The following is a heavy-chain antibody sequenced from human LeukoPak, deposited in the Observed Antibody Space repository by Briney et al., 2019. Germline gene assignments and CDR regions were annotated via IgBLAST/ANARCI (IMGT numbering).Heavy chain of an antibody. CDR2: INAGNGNT. Sequence: ASVKVSCKASGYTFTSYAMHWVRQAPGQRLEWMGWINAGNGNTKYSQKFQGRVTMTRDTSTSTVYMELSSLRSEDTAVYYCASVEMATIYGMDVWGQGTTVTVSS. V-gene: IGHV1-3*01. CDR1: GYTFTSYA. J-gene: IGHJ6*02. D-gene: IGHD5-24*01. CDR3: ASVEMATIYGMDV.